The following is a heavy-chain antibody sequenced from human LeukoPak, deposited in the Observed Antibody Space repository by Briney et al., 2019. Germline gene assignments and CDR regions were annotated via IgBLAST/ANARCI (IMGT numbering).Heavy chain of an antibody. CDR1: GASISSSYY. J-gene: IGHJ4*02. V-gene: IGHV4-61*01. D-gene: IGHD3-22*01. CDR2: IYYSGST. CDR3: ASLGYYDSSGYYLDY. Sequence: PSGTLSLTCAVSGASISSSYYWSWIRQPPGKGLEWIGYIYYSGSTNYNPSLKSRVTISVDTSKNQFSLKLSSVTAADTAVYYCASLGYYDSSGYYLDYWGQGTLVTVSS.